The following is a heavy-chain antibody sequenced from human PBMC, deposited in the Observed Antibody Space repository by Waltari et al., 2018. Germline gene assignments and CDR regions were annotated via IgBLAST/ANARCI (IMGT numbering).Heavy chain of an antibody. CDR2: ISSSSSYI. D-gene: IGHD1-26*01. Sequence: EVQLVEHGRGLLQPGGSLRPPCAPSAFTSSSCRLKWLRQAPGKGLEWVSSISSSSSYIYYADSVKGRFTISRDNAKNALYLQMNSLRAEDTAVYYCARVFVGATLFDYWGQGTLVTVSS. CDR1: AFTSSSCR. V-gene: IGHV3-21*01. CDR3: ARVFVGATLFDY. J-gene: IGHJ4*02.